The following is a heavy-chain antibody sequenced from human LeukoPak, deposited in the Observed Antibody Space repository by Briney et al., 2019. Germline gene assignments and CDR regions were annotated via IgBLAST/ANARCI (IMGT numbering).Heavy chain of an antibody. CDR1: GGSISSCY. CDR3: ARQRSSTWSLGY. D-gene: IGHD6-13*01. J-gene: IGHJ4*02. CDR2: DYYSGST. V-gene: IGHV4-59*08. Sequence: SETLSLTCTVSGGSISSCYWSWIRQPPGKGLECIAYDYYSGSTNYNPSLKSRVTISVDTSKNQFSLKLSSVTAADTAVYFCARQRSSTWSLGYWGQGTLVTVSS.